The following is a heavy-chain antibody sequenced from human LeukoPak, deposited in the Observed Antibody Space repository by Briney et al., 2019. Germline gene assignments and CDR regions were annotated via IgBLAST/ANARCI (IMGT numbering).Heavy chain of an antibody. Sequence: GRSLRLSCAASGFTFSSYWMSSVRQAPGKGLEWVANIKQDGSEKYYVDSVRGRFTISRDNAKNSLYLQMNSLRAEDTAVYYCARDEGDRITMVRGNYHYYMDVWGKGTTVTVSS. J-gene: IGHJ6*03. CDR3: ARDEGDRITMVRGNYHYYMDV. D-gene: IGHD3-10*01. V-gene: IGHV3-7*01. CDR2: IKQDGSEK. CDR1: GFTFSSYW.